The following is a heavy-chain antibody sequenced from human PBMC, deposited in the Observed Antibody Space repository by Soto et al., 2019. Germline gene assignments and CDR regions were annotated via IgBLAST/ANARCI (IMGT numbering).Heavy chain of an antibody. CDR3: ASSSTSRGMDV. CDR2: IYYSGST. CDR1: GGSISSGGYY. D-gene: IGHD2-2*01. Sequence: QVQLQESGPGLVKPSQTLSLTCTVSGGSISSGGYYWSWIRQHPGKGLEWIGYIYYSGSTYYNPSLKSRVTIAVDTSKNQSSLKLSSVTAADTAVYSCASSSTSRGMDVWGQGTTVTVSS. J-gene: IGHJ6*02. V-gene: IGHV4-31*03.